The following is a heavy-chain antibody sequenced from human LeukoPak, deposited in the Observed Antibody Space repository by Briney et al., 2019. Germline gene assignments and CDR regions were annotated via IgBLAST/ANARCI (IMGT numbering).Heavy chain of an antibody. CDR3: TTEEGNLRYSGYDY. Sequence: PGGSLRLSCAASGFTFSSYWMSWVRQAPGKGLEWVGRIKSKTDGGTTDYAAPVKGRFTISRDDSKNTLYLQMNSLKTEDTAVYYCTTEEGNLRYSGYDYWGQGTLVTVSS. CDR2: IKSKTDGGTT. J-gene: IGHJ4*02. D-gene: IGHD3-9*01. V-gene: IGHV3-15*01. CDR1: GFTFSSYW.